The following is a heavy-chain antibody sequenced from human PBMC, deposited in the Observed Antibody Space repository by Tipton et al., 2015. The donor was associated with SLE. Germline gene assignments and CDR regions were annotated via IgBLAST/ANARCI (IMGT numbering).Heavy chain of an antibody. CDR2: IYYSGST. D-gene: IGHD3-16*01. CDR3: ARVGAGPRLFDY. V-gene: IGHV4-31*03. J-gene: IGHJ4*02. Sequence: GLVKPSETLSLTCTVSGDSISSGGYYWSWIRQHPGKGLEWIGYIYYSGSTYYNPSLRSRVTISVDTSKNQFSLKLTSVTAADTAVYYCARVGAGPRLFDYWGQGTLVTVSS. CDR1: GDSISSGGYY.